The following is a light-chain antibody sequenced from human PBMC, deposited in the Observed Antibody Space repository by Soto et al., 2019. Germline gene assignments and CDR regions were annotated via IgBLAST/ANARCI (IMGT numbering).Light chain of an antibody. J-gene: IGKJ1*01. V-gene: IGKV2-30*01. CDR2: KAS. CDR3: MQGTHWPPT. CDR1: QSLVYRDGNAY. Sequence: DVVMTQSPLSLPVTLGQPASISCRSSQSLVYRDGNAYLNWFQHKASKRDSGVPDRFSGSGSGTDFTLQINRVEAEDVGIYYCMQGTHWPPTFGRGTRVEIK.